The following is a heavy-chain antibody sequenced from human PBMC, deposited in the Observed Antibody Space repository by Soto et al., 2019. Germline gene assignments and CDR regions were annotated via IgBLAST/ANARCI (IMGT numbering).Heavy chain of an antibody. CDR3: ARDISSKDSSGWQFDY. V-gene: IGHV4-59*01. Sequence: TSETLSLTCTVSGGSISSYYWSWIRQPPGKGLEWIGYIYYSGSTNYNPSLKSRVTISVDTSKNQFSLKLSSVTAADTAVYYCARDISSKDSSGWQFDYWGQGTLVTVSS. CDR2: IYYSGST. CDR1: GGSISSYY. J-gene: IGHJ4*02. D-gene: IGHD6-19*01.